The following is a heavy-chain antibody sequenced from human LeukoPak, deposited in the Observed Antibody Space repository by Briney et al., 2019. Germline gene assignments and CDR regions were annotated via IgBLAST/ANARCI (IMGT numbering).Heavy chain of an antibody. CDR1: GFTFSSNY. J-gene: IGHJ6*03. CDR2: IKEDGREK. D-gene: IGHD3-16*01. Sequence: GGSLRLSCAASGFTFSSNYMSWVRQAPGKGLEWVASIKEDGREKLYVESLEGRLTIARDNAKESLHLQMRNLRVEDTAVYYCTRVLGPRVLVLNVGGKGT. V-gene: IGHV3-7*03. CDR3: TRVLGPRVLVLNV.